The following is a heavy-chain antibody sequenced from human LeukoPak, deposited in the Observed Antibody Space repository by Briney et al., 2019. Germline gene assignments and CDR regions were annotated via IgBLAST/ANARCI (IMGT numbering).Heavy chain of an antibody. CDR2: ASYDGSNK. CDR1: GFTFSNYA. D-gene: IGHD3-16*02. CDR3: AIGDSLGELSSSFEY. Sequence: PGGSLRLSCAASGFTFSNYAMHWVRQAPDKGLEWVAVASYDGSNKYYADSVKGRFTVSRDNSKNTLYLQMNSLRAEDTAVYYCAIGDSLGELSSSFEYWGQGTLVTVSS. J-gene: IGHJ4*02. V-gene: IGHV3-30*04.